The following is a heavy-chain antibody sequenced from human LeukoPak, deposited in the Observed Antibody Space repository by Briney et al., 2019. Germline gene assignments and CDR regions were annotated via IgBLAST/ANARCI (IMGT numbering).Heavy chain of an antibody. D-gene: IGHD5-18*01. V-gene: IGHV3-7*01. CDR3: AKDAITALDH. J-gene: IGHJ4*02. Sequence: GGSLRLSCAASGFTFSSYWMSWVRQAPGKGLEWVANIKQDGSEKYYADSVKGRFTISRDSSKNTLYLQMNSLRAEDTSVYYCAKDAITALDHWGQGTLVTVSS. CDR1: GFTFSSYW. CDR2: IKQDGSEK.